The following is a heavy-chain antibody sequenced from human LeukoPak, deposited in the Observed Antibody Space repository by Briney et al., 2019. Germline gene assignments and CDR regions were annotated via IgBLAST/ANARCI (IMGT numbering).Heavy chain of an antibody. CDR3: AREVTNDAFDI. D-gene: IGHD4-17*01. Sequence: GGSLGLSCAASGFTFSTYGMHWVRQAPGKGLEWVAFIWYDGSNKYYADSVKGRFTISRDNSKNTLFLQMNSLRAEDTAVYYCAREVTNDAFDIWGQGTKVTVSS. V-gene: IGHV3-33*01. CDR2: IWYDGSNK. J-gene: IGHJ3*02. CDR1: GFTFSTYG.